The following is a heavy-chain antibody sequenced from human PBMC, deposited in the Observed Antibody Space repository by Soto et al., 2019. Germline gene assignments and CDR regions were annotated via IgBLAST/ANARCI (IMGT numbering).Heavy chain of an antibody. CDR1: GYTFTSYD. Sequence: ASVKVSCKASGYTFTSYDINWVRQATGQGLEWMGWMNPNSGKTGYAQKFQGRVTMTRNTSISTAYMELSSLRSEDTAVYYCARGVTYCSSTSCYAVDYWGQGTQVTVSS. J-gene: IGHJ4*02. CDR3: ARGVTYCSSTSCYAVDY. D-gene: IGHD2-2*01. V-gene: IGHV1-8*01. CDR2: MNPNSGKT.